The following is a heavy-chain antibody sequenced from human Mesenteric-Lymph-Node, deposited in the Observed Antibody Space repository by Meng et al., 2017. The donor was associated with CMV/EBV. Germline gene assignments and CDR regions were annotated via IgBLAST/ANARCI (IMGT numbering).Heavy chain of an antibody. CDR3: ARGDRWAGPFDY. Sequence: ASVKVSCKASGYSFSYYYIHWVRQAPGQGLEWMGWINSNSGGTNYAQRFQGRVTMTRDTSIDTAYMELSRLRSDDTAVYFCARGDRWAGPFDYWGQGALVTVSS. CDR1: GYSFSYYY. V-gene: IGHV1-2*02. CDR2: INSNSGGT. D-gene: IGHD5-24*01. J-gene: IGHJ4*02.